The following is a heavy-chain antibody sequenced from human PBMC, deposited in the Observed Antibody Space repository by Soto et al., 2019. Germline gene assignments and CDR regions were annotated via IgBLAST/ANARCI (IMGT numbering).Heavy chain of an antibody. J-gene: IGHJ4*02. CDR1: GDSISTDY. V-gene: IGHV4-59*08. CDR3: AKNWNWGSLVH. CDR2: IYYGGST. D-gene: IGHD7-27*01. Sequence: TLSLTCTVSGDSISTDYWSWIRQSPGKGLEWIGFIYYGGSTNYNLSLKSRVTISVDTPKNQFSLKLSSVTAADTAVYYCAKNWNWGSLVHWGQGTLVTVS.